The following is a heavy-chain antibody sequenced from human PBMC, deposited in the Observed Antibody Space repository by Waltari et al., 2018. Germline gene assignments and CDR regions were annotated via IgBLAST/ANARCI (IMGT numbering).Heavy chain of an antibody. CDR2: INPSGGST. CDR3: ARGLMKYQLLCWFDP. Sequence: QVQLVQSGAEVKKPGASVKVSCKASGYTFTSYYMHWVRQAPGQGLEWMGIINPSGGSTSYAQKFQGRVTMTRDTSTSTVYMELSSLRAEDTAVYYCARGLMKYQLLCWFDPWGQGTLVTVSS. D-gene: IGHD2-2*01. CDR1: GYTFTSYY. V-gene: IGHV1-46*01. J-gene: IGHJ5*02.